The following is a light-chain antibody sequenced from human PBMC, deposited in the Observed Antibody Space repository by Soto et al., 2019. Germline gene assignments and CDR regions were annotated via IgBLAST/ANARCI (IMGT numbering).Light chain of an antibody. CDR3: SSYTSSSTLGV. J-gene: IGLJ1*01. CDR2: EVS. Sequence: QSAPTQPASVSGSPGQWITIPCIGTSSDIGGYDYVSWYQQHPGKAPKLIISEVSNRPSGVSARFSGSKSGNTASLTISGLQAEDEADYYCSSYTSSSTLGVFGTGTKLTVL. V-gene: IGLV2-14*01. CDR1: SSDIGGYDY.